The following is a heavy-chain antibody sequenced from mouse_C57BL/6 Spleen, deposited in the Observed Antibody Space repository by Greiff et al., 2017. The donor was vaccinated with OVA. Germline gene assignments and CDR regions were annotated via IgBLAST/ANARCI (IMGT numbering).Heavy chain of an antibody. CDR2: IDPENGDT. V-gene: IGHV14-4*01. CDR3: TRLLGFDY. Sequence: EVQLKQSGAELVRPGASVKLSCTASGFNIKDDYMHWVKQRPEQGLEWIGWIDPENGDTEYASKFQGKATITADTSSNTAYLQLSSLTSEDTAVYYCTRLLGFDYWGQGTTLTVSS. J-gene: IGHJ2*01. CDR1: GFNIKDDY. D-gene: IGHD1-1*01.